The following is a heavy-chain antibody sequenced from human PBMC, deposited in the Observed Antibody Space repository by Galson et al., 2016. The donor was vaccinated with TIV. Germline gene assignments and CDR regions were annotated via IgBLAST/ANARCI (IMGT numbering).Heavy chain of an antibody. CDR2: ISYDGSNK. CDR3: TRLGPSSVFDF. V-gene: IGHV3-30-3*01. D-gene: IGHD1-26*01. Sequence: SLRLSCAASGFTFSDEAMHWVRQAPGKGLEWVAVISYDGSNKFYADSVKGRFTFSRDNPKNSLYLQMNNLRAEDTAIYYCTRLGPSSVFDFWGQGALVTVSS. CDR1: GFTFSDEA. J-gene: IGHJ4*02.